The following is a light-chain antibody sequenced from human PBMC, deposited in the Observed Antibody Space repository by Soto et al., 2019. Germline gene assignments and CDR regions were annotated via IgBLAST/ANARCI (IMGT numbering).Light chain of an antibody. V-gene: IGKV1-5*01. Sequence: DIQMTQSPSTLSASVGDRVTITCRASQSISSWLAWYQQKPGKAPKLLIYDASSLESGVPSRFSGSGSGTEFPLTLSSLQPDDFATYYCQQYNSYSPWTFDQGTKVEIK. CDR2: DAS. CDR1: QSISSW. J-gene: IGKJ1*01. CDR3: QQYNSYSPWT.